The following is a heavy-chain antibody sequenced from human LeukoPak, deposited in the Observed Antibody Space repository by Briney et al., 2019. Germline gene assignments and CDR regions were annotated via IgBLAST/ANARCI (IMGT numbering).Heavy chain of an antibody. CDR1: GYSISSGYY. V-gene: IGHV4-38-2*01. D-gene: IGHD2-2*01. CDR2: IYHSGRS. Sequence: SETLSLTCAVSGYSISSGYYWGGRRQHPGEGVEWSGGIYHSGRSYYNPSLKSRLTISVDTSKNQFSLKLSSVTAADTAVYYCARRYCSSTSCSPYYYYYMDVWGKGTTVTVSS. CDR3: ARRYCSSTSCSPYYYYYMDV. J-gene: IGHJ6*03.